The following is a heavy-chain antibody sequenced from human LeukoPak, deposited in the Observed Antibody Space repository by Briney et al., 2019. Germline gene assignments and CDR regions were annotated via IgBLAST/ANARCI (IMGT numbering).Heavy chain of an antibody. D-gene: IGHD3-3*01. Sequence: ASVKVSCKASGYTFTNIHWVRQAPGQGLEWMGWINPNSGGTNYAQKFQGRVTMTRDTSISTAYMELSRLRSDDTAVYYCARDVESWGQGTLVTVSS. CDR3: ARDVES. CDR1: GYTFTN. V-gene: IGHV1-2*02. CDR2: INPNSGGT. J-gene: IGHJ5*02.